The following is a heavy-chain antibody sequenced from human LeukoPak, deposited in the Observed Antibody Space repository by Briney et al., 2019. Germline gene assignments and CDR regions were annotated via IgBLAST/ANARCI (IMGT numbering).Heavy chain of an antibody. J-gene: IGHJ3*02. Sequence: ASVKVSCKASGYSFTKYGISWVRQAPGQGLEWMGWISAYNGYTNYAQKFQGRVTMTTDTSTTTGYMELRSLISDDTAVYYCARVTSLGPRFFDIWGQGTMVTVSS. CDR1: GYSFTKYG. CDR3: ARVTSLGPRFFDI. CDR2: ISAYNGYT. V-gene: IGHV1-18*01. D-gene: IGHD3-3*01.